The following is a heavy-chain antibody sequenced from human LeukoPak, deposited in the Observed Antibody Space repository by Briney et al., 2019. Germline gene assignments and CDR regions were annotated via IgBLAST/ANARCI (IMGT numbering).Heavy chain of an antibody. Sequence: SETLSLTCTVSGGSISSYFWSWIRQPPGKGLEWIGYIYYSGSTNYNPSLKSRVTISIDKSKTQFSLRLSSVTAADTAVYYCARGYYFFDYWGQGTLLTVSS. J-gene: IGHJ4*02. CDR1: GGSISSYF. CDR2: IYYSGST. D-gene: IGHD2-15*01. V-gene: IGHV4-59*08. CDR3: ARGYYFFDY.